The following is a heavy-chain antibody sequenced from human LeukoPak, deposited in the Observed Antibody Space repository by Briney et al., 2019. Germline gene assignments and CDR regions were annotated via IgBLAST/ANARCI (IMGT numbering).Heavy chain of an antibody. CDR3: ARLTGYSSESWFDP. CDR1: GGSISSSSYY. CDR2: IYYSGST. J-gene: IGHJ5*02. D-gene: IGHD3-9*01. V-gene: IGHV4-61*01. Sequence: SETLSLTCTVSGGSISSSSYYWSWIRQPPGKGLEWIGYIYYSGSTNYNPFLKSRVTISVHTSKNQFSLKLSSVTAADTAVYYCARLTGYSSESWFDPWGQGTLVTVSS.